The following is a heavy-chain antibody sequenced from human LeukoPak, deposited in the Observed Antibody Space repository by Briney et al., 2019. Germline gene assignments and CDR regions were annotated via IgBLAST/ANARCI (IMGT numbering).Heavy chain of an antibody. Sequence: GGSLRLSCAASGFTFSSYAMSWVRQAPGKGLEWVSAISGSGGSTYYADSVKGRFTISRDNSKNTLYLQMNSLRAEDTVVYYCAKNRKGYSSGWYTSFDYWGQGTLVTVSS. CDR2: ISGSGGST. CDR3: AKNRKGYSSGWYTSFDY. D-gene: IGHD6-19*01. CDR1: GFTFSSYA. V-gene: IGHV3-23*01. J-gene: IGHJ4*02.